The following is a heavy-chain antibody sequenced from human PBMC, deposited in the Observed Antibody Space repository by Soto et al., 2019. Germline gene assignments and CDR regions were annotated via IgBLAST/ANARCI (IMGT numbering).Heavy chain of an antibody. D-gene: IGHD4-17*01. CDR3: AQRTTTVTWWFDP. CDR1: GFSLTTSGVG. J-gene: IGHJ5*02. V-gene: IGHV2-5*02. Sequence: QITLKESGPTLVKPTQTLTLTCTFSGFSLTTSGVGVGWTRQPPGNALEWLALIYWDDDKRYSPSLKSRLNITTDTSKNQVVLTMPHMDPADTATYFCAQRTTTVTWWFDPWGQGTLVTVSS. CDR2: IYWDDDK.